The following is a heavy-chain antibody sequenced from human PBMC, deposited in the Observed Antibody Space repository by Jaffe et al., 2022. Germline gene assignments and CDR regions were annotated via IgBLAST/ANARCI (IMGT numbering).Heavy chain of an antibody. D-gene: IGHD6-19*01. Sequence: EVQLVQSGAEVKKPGESLKISCKGSGYSFTSYWIGWVRQMPGKGLEWMGIIYPGDSDTRYSPSFQGQVTISADKSISTAYLQWSSLKASDTAMYYCVRADGNSIAVAGRPRAFDIWGQGTMVTVSS. CDR2: IYPGDSDT. J-gene: IGHJ3*02. CDR3: VRADGNSIAVAGRPRAFDI. V-gene: IGHV5-51*03. CDR1: GYSFTSYW.